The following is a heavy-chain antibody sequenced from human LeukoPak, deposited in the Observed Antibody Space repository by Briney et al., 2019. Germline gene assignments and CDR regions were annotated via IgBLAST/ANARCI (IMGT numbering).Heavy chain of an antibody. V-gene: IGHV1-18*01. CDR3: ARVATAMVGYYYYYMDV. D-gene: IGHD5-18*01. J-gene: IGHJ6*03. CDR1: GYTFTSYG. Sequence: ASVKVSCKASGYTFTSYGISWVRQAPGQGLEWMGWISAYNGNTNYAQKLQGRVTMTTDTSTSTAYMELRSLRSDDTAVYYCARVATAMVGYYYYYMDVWGKGTTVTVSS. CDR2: ISAYNGNT.